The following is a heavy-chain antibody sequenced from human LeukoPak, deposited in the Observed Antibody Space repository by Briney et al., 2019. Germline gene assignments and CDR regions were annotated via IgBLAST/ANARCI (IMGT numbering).Heavy chain of an antibody. V-gene: IGHV3-49*04. Sequence: PGGSLRLSCTASGFTFGDYAMSWVRQAPGKGLEWVGFIRSKAYGGTTEYAASVKGRFTISRDDSKSIAYLQMNSLKTEDTAVYYCTRDRIVGATTGFDYWGQGTLVTVSS. D-gene: IGHD1-26*01. CDR1: GFTFGDYA. CDR2: IRSKAYGGTT. J-gene: IGHJ4*02. CDR3: TRDRIVGATTGFDY.